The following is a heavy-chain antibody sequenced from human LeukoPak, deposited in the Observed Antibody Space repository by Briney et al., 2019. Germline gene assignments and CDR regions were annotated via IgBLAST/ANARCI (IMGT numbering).Heavy chain of an antibody. CDR3: ARSPYGSFDS. Sequence: SGPTLVNPTETLTLTCTVSGFSLSNARTAVSWIRQPPGKALEWLAHIFSNDEKSYSTSLKCRLTISKDTSKSQVVLTMTNMEPVDTATYYCARSPYGSFDSWGQGTLVTVSS. V-gene: IGHV2-26*01. CDR2: IFSNDEK. J-gene: IGHJ4*02. CDR1: GFSLSNARTA. D-gene: IGHD1-26*01.